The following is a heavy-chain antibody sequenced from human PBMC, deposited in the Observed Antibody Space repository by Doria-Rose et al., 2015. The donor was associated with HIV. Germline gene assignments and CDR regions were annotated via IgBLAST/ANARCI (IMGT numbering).Heavy chain of an antibody. CDR2: ILSDEYR. CDR3: ARINSSRWYHKYYFDF. CDR1: GVSLSSPGMG. Sequence: QVQLVQSGPVLVKPAETLTLTCTVSGVSLSSPGMGVSWISQPPGKALEWLANILSDEYRSYKTSLKSRLNISRVTSNSQVVLTMTDMDPVDTATYYCARINSSRWYHKYYFDFWGQGTLVIVSA. J-gene: IGHJ4*02. V-gene: IGHV2-26*01. D-gene: IGHD6-13*01.